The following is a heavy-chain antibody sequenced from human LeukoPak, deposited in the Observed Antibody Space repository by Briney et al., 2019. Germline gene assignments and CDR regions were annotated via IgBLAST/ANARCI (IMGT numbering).Heavy chain of an antibody. CDR2: IRYDGSNK. Sequence: PGGSLRLSCAASGFTFSSYGMHWVRQAPGKGLEWVAFIRYDGSNKYYADSVKGRFTISRDNSKNTLYLQMNSLRAEDTAVYYCAKDTGFWSGYTPYDYWGQGTLVTVSS. J-gene: IGHJ4*02. D-gene: IGHD3-3*01. CDR3: AKDTGFWSGYTPYDY. V-gene: IGHV3-30*02. CDR1: GFTFSSYG.